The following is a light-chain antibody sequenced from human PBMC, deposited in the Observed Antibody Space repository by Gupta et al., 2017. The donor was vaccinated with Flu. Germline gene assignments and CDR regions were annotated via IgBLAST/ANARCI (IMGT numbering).Light chain of an antibody. V-gene: IGKV1-5*03. CDR2: KAS. CDR1: QSISNW. J-gene: IGKJ1*01. Sequence: VGDRVTITCRASQSISNWLTWYQQKPGKAPKLLIYKASSLETGVPSRFSGSGSGTEFTLTISSLQPDDFATYYCQQYDTYWTFGQGTKVEIK. CDR3: QQYDTYWT.